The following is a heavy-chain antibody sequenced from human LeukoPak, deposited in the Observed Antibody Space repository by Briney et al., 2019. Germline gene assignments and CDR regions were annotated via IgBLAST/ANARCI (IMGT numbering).Heavy chain of an antibody. Sequence: GASVKVSCKASGYIFTNYAMNWVRQAPGQGLEWMGYIKTSTGNPTYAQGFTGRFVFSLDTSVSTAYLQINNLKTEDTAVYYCARDQDVMVRGDVWGQGTTVTVSS. J-gene: IGHJ6*02. CDR2: IKTSTGNP. CDR3: ARDQDVMVRGDV. CDR1: GYIFTNYA. V-gene: IGHV7-4-1*02. D-gene: IGHD3-10*01.